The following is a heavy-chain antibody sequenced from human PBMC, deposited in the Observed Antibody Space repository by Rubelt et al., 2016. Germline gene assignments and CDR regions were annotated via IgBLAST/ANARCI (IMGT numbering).Heavy chain of an antibody. D-gene: IGHD3-3*01. CDR2: ISAYNGNT. V-gene: IGHV1-18*01. J-gene: IGHJ6*02. Sequence: QVQLVQSGAEVKKPGSSVKVSCKASGGTFSSYAISWVRQAPGQGLEWMGWISAYNGNTNYAQKLQGRVTMTTDTSTSTAYMGLRSLRSDDTAVYYCARDPLIYYYDFDLPSYYGMDVWGQGTTVTVSS. CDR3: ARDPLIYYYDFDLPSYYGMDV. CDR1: GGTFSSYA.